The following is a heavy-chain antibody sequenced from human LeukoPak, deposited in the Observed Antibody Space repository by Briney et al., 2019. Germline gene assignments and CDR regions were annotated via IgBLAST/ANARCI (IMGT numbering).Heavy chain of an antibody. CDR1: GITFSSYA. CDR2: ISGSGGST. Sequence: GSLRLSCAASGITFSSYAMSWVRQAPRKGLEWVSAISGSGGSTYYADSVKGRFTISRDNSKNTLYLQMNSLRAEDTAVYYCAKSAYYFDSSGYQPRSFDYWGQGTLVTVSS. V-gene: IGHV3-23*01. D-gene: IGHD3-22*01. J-gene: IGHJ4*02. CDR3: AKSAYYFDSSGYQPRSFDY.